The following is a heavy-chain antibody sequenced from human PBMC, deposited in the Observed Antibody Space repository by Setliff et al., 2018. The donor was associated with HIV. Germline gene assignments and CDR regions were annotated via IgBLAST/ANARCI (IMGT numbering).Heavy chain of an antibody. Sequence: ASVKVSCKASGYAFTSQFMHWVRQAPGQGLEWMGIISPSGDRTTYAQKFQGRVTITADKSTSTAYMELRSLRSEDTAIYYCARDYVWGRRAFDIWGPGTMVTVSS. J-gene: IGHJ3*02. D-gene: IGHD3-16*01. CDR2: ISPSGDRT. CDR3: ARDYVWGRRAFDI. CDR1: GYAFTSQF. V-gene: IGHV1-46*01.